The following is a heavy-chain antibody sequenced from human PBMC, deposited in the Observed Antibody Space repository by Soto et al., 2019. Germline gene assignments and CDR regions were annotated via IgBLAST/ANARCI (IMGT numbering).Heavy chain of an antibody. V-gene: IGHV1-69*01. CDR2: IIPILGIT. CDR1: GGTFSGYA. J-gene: IGHJ1*01. CDR3: ARDPRSITGTTSSEDFQY. D-gene: IGHD1-20*01. Sequence: QAHLMQSGAEVKKPGSSVKVSCKASGGTFSGYAISWVRQRPGRGLEWMGGIIPILGITSYAEKFQGRITLAADESTGTAFMDLRSLISEDTAVYYCARDPRSITGTTSSEDFQYWGPGTVVSVSS.